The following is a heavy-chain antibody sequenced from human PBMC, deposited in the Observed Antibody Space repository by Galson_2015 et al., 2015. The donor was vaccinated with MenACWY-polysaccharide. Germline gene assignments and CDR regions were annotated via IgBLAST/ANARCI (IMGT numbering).Heavy chain of an antibody. J-gene: IGHJ4*02. CDR1: GFSLTSSGVG. Sequence: PALVKPPQTLTLTSSFSGFSLTSSGVGVGWVRQPPGKALEWLAIIFWDENKNYRPSLTSRLTITKGTSRNQVVLTLTNVDPVDTATYYCAHTMGIQVPARKWGQGILVTVSS. D-gene: IGHD6-19*01. CDR2: IFWDENK. CDR3: AHTMGIQVPARK. V-gene: IGHV2-5*02.